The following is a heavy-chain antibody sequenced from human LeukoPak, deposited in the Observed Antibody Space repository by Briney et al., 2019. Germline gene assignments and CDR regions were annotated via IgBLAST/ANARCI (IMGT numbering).Heavy chain of an antibody. J-gene: IGHJ5*02. Sequence: GGSLRLSCAASGFTFSNYGVHWVRQAPGKGLEWVSYISRGSTVYYADSVKGRFTISRDNVKNTLYLQMNSLRAEDTAVYYCARDGSSWSNWLDPWGQGTLVTVSS. CDR1: GFTFSNYG. D-gene: IGHD6-13*01. CDR2: ISRGSTV. V-gene: IGHV3-48*04. CDR3: ARDGSSWSNWLDP.